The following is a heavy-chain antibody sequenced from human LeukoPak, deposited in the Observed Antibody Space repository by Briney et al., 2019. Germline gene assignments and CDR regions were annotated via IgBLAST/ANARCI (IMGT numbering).Heavy chain of an antibody. CDR3: AKDTPNYDILTGYYRGPDYFDH. Sequence: GGSLRLSCAASGLTFSSYAMSWVRQAPGKGLEWVSAISGSGGSTYYADSVKGRFTISRDNSKNTLYLQMNSLRAEDTAVYYCAKDTPNYDILTGYYRGPDYFDHWGQGTLVTVSS. J-gene: IGHJ4*02. D-gene: IGHD3-9*01. V-gene: IGHV3-23*01. CDR2: ISGSGGST. CDR1: GLTFSSYA.